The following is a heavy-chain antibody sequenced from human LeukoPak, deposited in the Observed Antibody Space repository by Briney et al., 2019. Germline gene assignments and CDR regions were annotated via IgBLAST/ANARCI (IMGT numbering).Heavy chain of an antibody. CDR2: IIPILGIA. D-gene: IGHD3-22*01. CDR1: GGTFSSYA. Sequence: SVKVSCKASGGTFSSYAISWVRQAPGQGLEWMGRIIPILGIANYAQKFQGRVTITADKSTSTAYMELSSLRSEDTAVYYCARHPYDSSGYYYDYWGQGILVTVSS. V-gene: IGHV1-69*04. J-gene: IGHJ4*02. CDR3: ARHPYDSSGYYYDY.